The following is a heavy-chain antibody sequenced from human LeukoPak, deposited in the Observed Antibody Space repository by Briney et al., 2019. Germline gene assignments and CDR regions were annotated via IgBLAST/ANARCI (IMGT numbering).Heavy chain of an antibody. Sequence: PGGSLRLSCVASGFTFSRYPMHWVRQAPGKGLDWVAFISDDGSNKYYADSVKGRFTISRDSSENTLYLQMNSLRAEDTAVYYCAKWALTPPAREPGDYSNYRGDFDYWGQGTLVTVSS. CDR3: AKWALTPPAREPGDYSNYRGDFDY. CDR2: ISDDGSNK. CDR1: GFTFSRYP. J-gene: IGHJ4*02. V-gene: IGHV3-30-3*02. D-gene: IGHD4-11*01.